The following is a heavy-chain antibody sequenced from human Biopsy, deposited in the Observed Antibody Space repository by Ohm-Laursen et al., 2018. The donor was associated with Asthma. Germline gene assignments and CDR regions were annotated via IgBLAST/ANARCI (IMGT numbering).Heavy chain of an antibody. Sequence: SQTLSLTCAYRGSFRGYVWTWIRQHPGKGLEWIGFIYYSGSTYYNPSLKSRVSISIDTSKNQFSLKLSSVTAADTAVYYCARAQDYYDSRGYYRSFDYWGQGTLVTVSS. CDR2: IYYSGST. CDR3: ARAQDYYDSRGYYRSFDY. J-gene: IGHJ4*02. CDR1: RGSFRGYV. V-gene: IGHV4-31*11. D-gene: IGHD3-22*01.